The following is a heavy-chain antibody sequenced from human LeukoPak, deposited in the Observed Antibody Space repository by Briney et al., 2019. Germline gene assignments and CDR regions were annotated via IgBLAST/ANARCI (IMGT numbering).Heavy chain of an antibody. CDR2: INHSGST. D-gene: IGHD3-10*01. CDR1: GGSFSGYY. CDR3: ARRPQRHYYGSGIVRYYFDY. V-gene: IGHV4-34*01. Sequence: PSETLSLTCTVSGGSFSGYYWSWIRQPPGKGLEWIGEINHSGSTNYNPSLKSRVTISVDTSKNQFSLKLSSVTAADTAVYYCARRPQRHYYGSGIVRYYFDYWGQGTLVTVSS. J-gene: IGHJ4*02.